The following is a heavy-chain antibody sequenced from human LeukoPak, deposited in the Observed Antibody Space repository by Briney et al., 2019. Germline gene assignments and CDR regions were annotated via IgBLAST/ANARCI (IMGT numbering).Heavy chain of an antibody. Sequence: PGGSLRPSCAASGFTFSTYDMRGVRQATGKGLEWGSAIGTAGDTYYPDSVKRRFTISRENAKNSLYLQMNSLRAGDTAVYYCARDRSVGYYYYGMDVWGQGTTVTVSS. V-gene: IGHV3-13*01. CDR1: GFTFSTYD. CDR3: ARDRSVGYYYYGMDV. J-gene: IGHJ6*02. CDR2: IGTAGDT.